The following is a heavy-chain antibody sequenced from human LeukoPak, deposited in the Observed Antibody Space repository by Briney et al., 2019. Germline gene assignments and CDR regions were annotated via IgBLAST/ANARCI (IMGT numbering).Heavy chain of an antibody. CDR1: GGSISSSSYY. CDR3: ARHVSRGGGDWFDP. D-gene: IGHD3-10*01. V-gene: IGHV4-39*01. CDR2: IYYSGST. Sequence: SETLSLTCTVSGGSISSSSYYWGWIRQPPGKGLEWIGSIYYSGSTYYNPSLKSRVTISVDTSKNQFSLKLSSVTAADTAVYYCARHVSRGGGDWFDPWGQGTLVTVSS. J-gene: IGHJ5*02.